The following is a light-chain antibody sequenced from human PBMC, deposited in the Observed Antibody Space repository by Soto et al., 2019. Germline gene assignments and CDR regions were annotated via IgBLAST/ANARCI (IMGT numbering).Light chain of an antibody. J-gene: IGLJ2*01. V-gene: IGLV2-14*03. CDR1: ISDLGDYNY. CDR2: DVS. CDR3: SSYRSSSPLVV. Sequence: QSALTQPASVSGSPGQSITISCTGTISDLGDYNYVSWYQQHPGKAPKLMIYDVSNRPSGVSNRFSGSKSGYTASLTISGLQPEDEADYYCSSYRSSSPLVVFGGGTKVTVL.